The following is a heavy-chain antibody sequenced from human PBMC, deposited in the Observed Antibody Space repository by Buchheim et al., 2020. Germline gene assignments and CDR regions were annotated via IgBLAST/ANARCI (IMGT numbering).Heavy chain of an antibody. CDR2: ISYDGSNK. D-gene: IGHD6-6*01. Sequence: QVQLVESGGGVVQPGRSLRLSCAASGFTFSSYGMHWVRQAPGKGLEWVAVISYDGSNKYYADSVKGRFTISRDNSKNTLYLQMNSLRAEDTAVYYCAARPEAYYYYYIDVWGKGTT. CDR1: GFTFSSYG. V-gene: IGHV3-30*03. J-gene: IGHJ6*03. CDR3: AARPEAYYYYYIDV.